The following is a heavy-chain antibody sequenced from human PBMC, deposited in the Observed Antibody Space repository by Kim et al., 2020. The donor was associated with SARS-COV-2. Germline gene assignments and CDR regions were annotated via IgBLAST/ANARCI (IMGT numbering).Heavy chain of an antibody. D-gene: IGHD6-13*01. J-gene: IGHJ4*02. V-gene: IGHV4-39*07. CDR3: ARAWYSSSWLFDY. Sequence: SETLSLTCTVSGGSISSSSYYWGWIRQPPGKGLEWIGSIYYSGSTYYNPSLKSRVTISVDTSKNQFSLKLSSVTAADTAVYYCARAWYSSSWLFDYWGQGTLVTVSS. CDR2: IYYSGST. CDR1: GGSISSSSYY.